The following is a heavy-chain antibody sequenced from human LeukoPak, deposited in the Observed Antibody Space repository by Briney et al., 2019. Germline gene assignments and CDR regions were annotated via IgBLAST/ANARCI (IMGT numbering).Heavy chain of an antibody. J-gene: IGHJ4*02. D-gene: IGHD3-22*01. CDR3: AREVKDDSSGLSF. CDR2: IYTSGST. V-gene: IGHV4-4*07. Sequence: SATLSLNCTVSGGSISSYYWSWLRQPAGQGLNWIGRIYTSGSTNYNPSLKSRVTISVDTSKNQFSLKLSSVTAADTAVYYCAREVKDDSSGLSFWGQGTLVTVSS. CDR1: GGSISSYY.